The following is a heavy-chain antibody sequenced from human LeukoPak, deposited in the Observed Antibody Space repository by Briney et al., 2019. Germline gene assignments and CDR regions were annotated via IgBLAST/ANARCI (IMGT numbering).Heavy chain of an antibody. J-gene: IGHJ4*02. Sequence: GGTLRLSCAASGFSFSSHGMSWVRQAPGKGLEWVSSISTSSSYIYYADSVRGRFTISRDNAKNSLYLQMNSLRAEDTAVYYCARKRGYGDRNFDYWGQGTLVTVSS. D-gene: IGHD4-17*01. V-gene: IGHV3-21*01. CDR2: ISTSSSYI. CDR1: GFSFSSHG. CDR3: ARKRGYGDRNFDY.